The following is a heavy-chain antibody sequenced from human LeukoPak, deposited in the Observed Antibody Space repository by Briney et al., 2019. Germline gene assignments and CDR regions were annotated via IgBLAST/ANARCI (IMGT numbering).Heavy chain of an antibody. D-gene: IGHD5-18*01. CDR1: GFTFSSYA. Sequence: PGRSLRLSCAASGFTFSSYAMHWVRQAPGKGLEWVAVISYDGSNKYYADSVKGRFTISRDNSKNTLYLQMNSLRAEDTAVYYCARGGVQLWSGWGQGTLVTVSS. CDR3: ARGGVQLWSG. CDR2: ISYDGSNK. J-gene: IGHJ4*02. V-gene: IGHV3-30-3*01.